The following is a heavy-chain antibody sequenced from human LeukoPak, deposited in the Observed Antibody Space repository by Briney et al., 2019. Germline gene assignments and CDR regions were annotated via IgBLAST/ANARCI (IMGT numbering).Heavy chain of an antibody. J-gene: IGHJ4*02. D-gene: IGHD3-10*01. CDR3: ARENYYGSGSSPGEFDY. CDR1: GFTFSDYD. V-gene: IGHV3-11*01. Sequence: GGSPRLSCAAPGFTFSDYDMSWIRQTPGKGLEWVSYISSSAGTIYYADSVKGRFTISRDNAKNSLYLQMNSLRVEDTAVYYCARENYYGSGSSPGEFDYWGQGTLVTVSS. CDR2: ISSSAGTI.